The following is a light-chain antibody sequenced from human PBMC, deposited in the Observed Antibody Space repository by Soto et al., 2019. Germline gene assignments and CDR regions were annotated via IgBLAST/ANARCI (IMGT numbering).Light chain of an antibody. CDR1: QSLLHSNGYNY. CDR2: LGS. CDR3: MQALQTPYT. V-gene: IGKV2-28*01. J-gene: IGKJ2*01. Sequence: DIVMTQSPLSLPVTPGEPASISCRSSQSLLHSNGYNYLDWYLQKPGQSPQLLIYLGSNRAAGVPDRFRGSGSGTDFTLKISRMEAEDVGVYYYMQALQTPYTFGQGTKLEIK.